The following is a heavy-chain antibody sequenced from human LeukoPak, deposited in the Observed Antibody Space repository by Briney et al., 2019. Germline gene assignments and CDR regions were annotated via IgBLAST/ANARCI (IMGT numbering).Heavy chain of an antibody. J-gene: IGHJ1*01. V-gene: IGHV3-30*18. CDR3: AKESGSRSYGAYFPH. CDR2: ISYDGSTK. Sequence: GGSLRLSCAATGFTFSSHGMQWVRQVPGKGLEWVAVISYDGSTKYYADSVKGRFTISRDNSKSTLYLQMNSLRAEDTAVYYCAKESGSRSYGAYFPHWGQGTLVTVSS. D-gene: IGHD6-13*01. CDR1: GFTFSSHG.